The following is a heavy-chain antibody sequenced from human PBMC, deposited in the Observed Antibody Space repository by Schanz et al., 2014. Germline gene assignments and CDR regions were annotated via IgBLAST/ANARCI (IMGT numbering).Heavy chain of an antibody. V-gene: IGHV1-69*02. CDR2: IIPILGIA. CDR3: ARGTMPGTFDI. Sequence: QVHLVQSGAEVKKPGSSVKVSCKASGGTFSSDTFSWVRQAPGQGLEWMGRIIPILGIANYAQNFQGRVTITADKSTSTAYMELTSLRYEDTALYYCARGTMPGTFDIWGQGTMXTVSS. J-gene: IGHJ3*02. D-gene: IGHD2-2*01. CDR1: GGTFSSDT.